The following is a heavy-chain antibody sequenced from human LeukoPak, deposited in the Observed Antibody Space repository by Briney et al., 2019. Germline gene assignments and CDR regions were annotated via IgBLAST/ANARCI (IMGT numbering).Heavy chain of an antibody. CDR2: MCPSGRT. Sequence: NPSETLSLTCTVSTDSISSYCCRWVRQPPGKGREWVGFMCPSGRTDYNPSLKSRVTMSIDTSKNQLSMELRFLTAADTAVYYCATSYDGKTAPYDLWGHGTLVTVSS. D-gene: IGHD4-23*01. J-gene: IGHJ5*02. V-gene: IGHV4-4*08. CDR1: TDSISSYC. CDR3: ATSYDGKTAPYDL.